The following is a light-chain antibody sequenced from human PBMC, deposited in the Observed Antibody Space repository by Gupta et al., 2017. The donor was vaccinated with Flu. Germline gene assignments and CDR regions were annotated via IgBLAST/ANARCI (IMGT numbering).Light chain of an antibody. Sequence: PTTVSVSPGESATLSSMASQTISSSLAWYQKRPGQAPRLLIFRASTRATGVPARFSGSGSGTEFTLTISSLQSEDFAVYFCLQDTTWLVAFGQGTKVEVK. CDR3: LQDTTWLVA. CDR1: QTISSS. CDR2: RAS. V-gene: IGKV3-15*01. J-gene: IGKJ1*01.